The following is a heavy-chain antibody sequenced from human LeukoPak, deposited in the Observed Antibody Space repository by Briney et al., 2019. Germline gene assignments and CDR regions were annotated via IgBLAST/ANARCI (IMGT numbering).Heavy chain of an antibody. D-gene: IGHD3-10*01. CDR2: IIPIFGTA. Sequence: ASVKVSCKASGGTLTSYAISWGRQAPGQGLGWMEGIIPIFGTANYAQKFQGRVTITADEFTSTAYMELSSLRSEDTAVYYCAREALWSTEYYFDYWGQGTLVTVSS. V-gene: IGHV1-69*13. CDR1: GGTLTSYA. J-gene: IGHJ4*02. CDR3: AREALWSTEYYFDY.